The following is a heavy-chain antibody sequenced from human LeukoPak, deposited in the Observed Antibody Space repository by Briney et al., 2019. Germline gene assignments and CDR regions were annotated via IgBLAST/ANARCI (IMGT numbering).Heavy chain of an antibody. CDR2: IIPIFGTA. CDR1: GGTFSSYA. Sequence: GASVKVSCKASGGTFSSYAISWVRQAPGQGLEWMGGIIPIFGTANYAQKFQGRVTITADESTSTAYMELSSLRSEDTAMYYCASGYSYGYFDYWGQGTLVTVSS. V-gene: IGHV1-69*13. CDR3: ASGYSYGYFDY. J-gene: IGHJ4*02. D-gene: IGHD5-18*01.